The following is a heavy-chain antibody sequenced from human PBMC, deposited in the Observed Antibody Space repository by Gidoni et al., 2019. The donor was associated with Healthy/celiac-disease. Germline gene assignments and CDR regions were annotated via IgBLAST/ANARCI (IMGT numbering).Heavy chain of an antibody. CDR3: AKDLNRITIFGVAHGGMDV. J-gene: IGHJ6*02. CDR1: GFTFSSYG. V-gene: IGHV3-30*18. Sequence: QVQLVESGGGVVQPGRSLRLSCAASGFTFSSYGMHWVRQAPGKGLEWVAVISYDGSNKYYADSVKGRFTISRDNSKNTLYLQMNSLRAEDTAVYYCAKDLNRITIFGVAHGGMDVWGQGTTVTVSS. CDR2: ISYDGSNK. D-gene: IGHD3-3*01.